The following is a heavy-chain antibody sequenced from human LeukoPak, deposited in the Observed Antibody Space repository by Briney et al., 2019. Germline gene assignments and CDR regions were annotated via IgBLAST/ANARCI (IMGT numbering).Heavy chain of an antibody. J-gene: IGHJ4*02. V-gene: IGHV3-33*01. CDR3: ARTSIAAREADY. Sequence: GGSLRLSCAASGFTFSNYGMHWVRQAPGKGLEWVAVIWYDGSNKYYADSVKGRFTISRDNSKNTLYLQMGSLRAEDMAVYYCARTSIAAREADYWGQGTLVTVSS. D-gene: IGHD6-6*01. CDR1: GFTFSNYG. CDR2: IWYDGSNK.